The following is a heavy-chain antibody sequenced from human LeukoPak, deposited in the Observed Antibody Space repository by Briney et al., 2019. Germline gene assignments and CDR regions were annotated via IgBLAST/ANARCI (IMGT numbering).Heavy chain of an antibody. CDR1: GFTFSDFA. CDR3: AKSELSYHYYYMDV. Sequence: PGGSLRLSCAASGFTFSDFALHWVRQAPGKGLEWVAVISYDGTIQYYGESVKGRFTISRDNAKNTLYLQMNSLRAEDTAVYYCAKSELSYHYYYMDVWGKGTTVTVSS. CDR2: ISYDGTIQ. D-gene: IGHD3-16*02. J-gene: IGHJ6*03. V-gene: IGHV3-33*03.